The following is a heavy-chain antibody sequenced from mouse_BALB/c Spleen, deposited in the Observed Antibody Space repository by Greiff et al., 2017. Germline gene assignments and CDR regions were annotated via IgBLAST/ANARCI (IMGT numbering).Heavy chain of an antibody. D-gene: IGHD1-1*01. CDR2: IYPGNVNT. CDR3: ARWAHYYGSSLSYWYFDV. V-gene: IGHV1S56*01. J-gene: IGHJ1*01. Sequence: QVQLQQSGPELVKPGASVRISCKASGYTFTSYYIHWVKQRPGQGLEWIGWIYPGNVNTKYNEKFKGKATLTADKSSSTAYMQLSSLTSEDSAVYFCARWAHYYGSSLSYWYFDVWGAGTTVTVSS. CDR1: GYTFTSYY.